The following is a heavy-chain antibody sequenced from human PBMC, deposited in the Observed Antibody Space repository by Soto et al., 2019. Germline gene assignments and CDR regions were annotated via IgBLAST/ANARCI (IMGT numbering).Heavy chain of an antibody. V-gene: IGHV1-69*13. J-gene: IGHJ4*02. D-gene: IGHD3-3*01. CDR1: GGTFSSYA. CDR3: AGTYYDFWSGYGFDY. Sequence: ASVKVSCKASGGTFSSYAISWVRQAPGQGLEWMGGIIPIFGTANYAQKFQGRVTITADESTSTAYMELSSLRSEDTAVYYCAGTYYDFWSGYGFDYWGQGTLVTVSS. CDR2: IIPIFGTA.